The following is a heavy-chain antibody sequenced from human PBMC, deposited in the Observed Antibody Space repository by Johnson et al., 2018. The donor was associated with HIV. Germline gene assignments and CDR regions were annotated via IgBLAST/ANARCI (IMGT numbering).Heavy chain of an antibody. D-gene: IGHD3-10*01. CDR2: ISWNSANI. J-gene: IGHJ3*02. CDR3: ARVVGQLLWFGELLEDDAFDI. CDR1: GFTFDDYA. Sequence: VQLVESGGGLVQPGRSLRLSCAASGFTFDDYAIHWVRQAPGKGLEWVSGISWNSANIGYADSVKGRFTISRDNAKNTLYLQMNSLSDEDTAVDYCARVVGQLLWFGELLEDDAFDIWGQGTMVTVSS. V-gene: IGHV3-9*01.